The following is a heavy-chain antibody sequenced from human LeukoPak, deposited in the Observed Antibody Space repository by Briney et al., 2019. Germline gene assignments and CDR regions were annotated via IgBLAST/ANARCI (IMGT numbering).Heavy chain of an antibody. CDR1: GFTFSDHY. CDR3: ARGDYGGDYLDY. V-gene: IGHV3-11*05. Sequence: PGGSLRLSCEVSGFTFSDHYMSWIRQAPGKRLEWVSYISSGSTYTNYADSVEGRFTISRGNAKNSLYLQMNSLRAEDTAVYYCARGDYGGDYLDYWGQGTLVTVSS. J-gene: IGHJ4*02. CDR2: ISSGSTYT. D-gene: IGHD4-23*01.